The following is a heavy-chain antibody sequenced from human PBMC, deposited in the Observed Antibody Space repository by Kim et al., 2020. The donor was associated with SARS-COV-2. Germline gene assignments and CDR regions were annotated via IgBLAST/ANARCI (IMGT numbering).Heavy chain of an antibody. CDR1: GGSISSYY. CDR3: ARGGWLQFRYYFDY. Sequence: SETLSLTCTVSGGSISSYYWSWIRQPPGKGLEWIGYIYYSGSTNYNPSLKSRVTISVDTSKNQFSLKLSSVTAADTAVYYCARGGWLQFRYYFDYWGQGTLVTVSS. D-gene: IGHD5-12*01. CDR2: IYYSGST. J-gene: IGHJ4*02. V-gene: IGHV4-59*01.